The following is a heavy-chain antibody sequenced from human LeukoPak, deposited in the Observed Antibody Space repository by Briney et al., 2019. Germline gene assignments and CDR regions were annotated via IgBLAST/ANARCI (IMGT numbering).Heavy chain of an antibody. V-gene: IGHV3-30*03. Sequence: PGGSLRLSCAASGFTFTNFAMHWVRQAPGKGLEWVTVISDDGNNKYFADSVKGRFTISRDNSKNTLYLQMNSLRAEDTAVYYCARNFYDSTGYYYAFDCWGLGTLVTVSS. D-gene: IGHD3-22*01. CDR1: GFTFTNFA. J-gene: IGHJ4*02. CDR3: ARNFYDSTGYYYAFDC. CDR2: ISDDGNNK.